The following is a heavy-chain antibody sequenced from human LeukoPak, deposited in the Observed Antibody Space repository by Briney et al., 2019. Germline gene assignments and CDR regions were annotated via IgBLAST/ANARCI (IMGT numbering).Heavy chain of an antibody. CDR2: INHSGST. CDR3: ARGRGGPYGMDV. CDR1: GGSFSGYY. D-gene: IGHD2-15*01. J-gene: IGHJ6*02. Sequence: PSETPSLTCAVYGGSFSGYYWSWIRQPPGKGLEWIGEINHSGSTNYNPSLKSRVTISVDTSKNQFSLKLSSVTAADTAVYYCARGRGGPYGMDVWGQGTTVTVSS. V-gene: IGHV4-34*01.